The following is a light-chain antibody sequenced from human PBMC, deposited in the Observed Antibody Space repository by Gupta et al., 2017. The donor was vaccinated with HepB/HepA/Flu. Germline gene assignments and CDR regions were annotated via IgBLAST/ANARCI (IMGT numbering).Light chain of an antibody. CDR1: SSDIGTYNY. J-gene: IGLJ2*01. V-gene: IGLV2-14*03. CDR3: NSYTSTRTLV. Sequence: QSALTQPASMSGSPGQSVTISCTGASSDIGTYNYVAWYQQFPGKAPTLIIYDVSNRPSGVSNRFSGSKSGNTASLTISGLLAEDEADYYCNSYTSTRTLVFGGGTRLTVL. CDR2: DVS.